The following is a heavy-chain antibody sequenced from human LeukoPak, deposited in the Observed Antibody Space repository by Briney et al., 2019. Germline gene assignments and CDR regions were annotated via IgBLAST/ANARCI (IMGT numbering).Heavy chain of an antibody. CDR2: INPNSGGT. CDR1: GYTFTCYY. CDR3: ARGPAGSSSWTSKPQGGFDY. J-gene: IGHJ4*02. V-gene: IGHV1-2*02. Sequence: ASVKVSCTASGYTFTCYYMHWVRQAPGQGLEWMGWINPNSGGTNYAQKVQGRGTMTRETSISTAYMELSRLRSDDTAVYYCARGPAGSSSWTSKPQGGFDYWGQGTLVTVSS. D-gene: IGHD6-13*01.